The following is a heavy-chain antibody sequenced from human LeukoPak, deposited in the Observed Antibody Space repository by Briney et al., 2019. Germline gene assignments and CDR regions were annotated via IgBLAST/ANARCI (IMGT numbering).Heavy chain of an antibody. J-gene: IGHJ4*02. V-gene: IGHV3-48*01. CDR3: TKKTSYYDSSGALDY. Sequence: GGSLRLSCAASGFTLSSYSMNWVRQAPGKGMEWVSYISSSSSTIYYADSVKGRFTISRDNSKNTLFLQMNSLRAEDTAVYYCTKKTSYYDSSGALDYWGQGTLVTVSS. D-gene: IGHD3-22*01. CDR2: ISSSSSTI. CDR1: GFTLSSYS.